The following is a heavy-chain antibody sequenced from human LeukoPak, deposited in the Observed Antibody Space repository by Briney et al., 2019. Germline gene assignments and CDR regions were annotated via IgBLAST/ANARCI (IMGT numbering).Heavy chain of an antibody. D-gene: IGHD4-17*01. CDR2: IKSDGSRT. CDR1: GFTFSSHW. V-gene: IGHV3-74*01. J-gene: IGHJ2*01. Sequence: PGRSLRLSCAASGFTFSSHWMHWVSHAPGKGRVWVSRIKSDGSRTTYADSVKGRFTIARDNAKKTLYLQMNSLRAEDTAVYFCAREDYNDSGWYFDLWGRGTLVTVSS. CDR3: AREDYNDSGWYFDL.